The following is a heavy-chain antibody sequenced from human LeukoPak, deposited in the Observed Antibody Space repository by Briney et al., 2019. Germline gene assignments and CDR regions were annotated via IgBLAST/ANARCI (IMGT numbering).Heavy chain of an antibody. D-gene: IGHD5-24*01. Sequence: SETLSLTCAVYGGSFSGYYWSWIRQPPGKGLEWIGYIYYSGSTNYNPSLKSRVTISVDTSKNQFSLKLSSVTAADTAVYYCARREMATTNNWFDPWGQGTLVTVSS. CDR1: GGSFSGYY. CDR2: IYYSGST. J-gene: IGHJ5*02. V-gene: IGHV4-59*12. CDR3: ARREMATTNNWFDP.